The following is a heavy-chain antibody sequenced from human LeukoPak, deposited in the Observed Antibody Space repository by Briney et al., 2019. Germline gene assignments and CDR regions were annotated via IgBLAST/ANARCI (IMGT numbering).Heavy chain of an antibody. CDR1: GFTFDDYA. Sequence: PGRSLRLSCAASGFTFDDYAMHWVRQAPGKGLEWVSGISWNSGSIGYADSVKGRFTISRDNAKNSLYLQMNSLRAEDTVLYYCAKDRGYDSSGYYFDYWGQGTLVTVSS. CDR2: ISWNSGSI. J-gene: IGHJ4*02. D-gene: IGHD3-22*01. V-gene: IGHV3-9*01. CDR3: AKDRGYDSSGYYFDY.